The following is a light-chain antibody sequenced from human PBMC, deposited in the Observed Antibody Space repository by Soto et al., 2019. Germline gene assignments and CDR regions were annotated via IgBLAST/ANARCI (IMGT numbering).Light chain of an antibody. V-gene: IGKV3-11*01. CDR3: QQRYNWPVT. CDR1: QSITNY. J-gene: IGKJ5*01. Sequence: EIVLTQSPATLSLSPGERATLSCRASQSITNYVGWYQQEPGQAPRLLIYATSNRATGIPARFSGSGSGTDFTLTISSLEPEDFSVYYCQQRYNWPVTFGQGTRLEI. CDR2: ATS.